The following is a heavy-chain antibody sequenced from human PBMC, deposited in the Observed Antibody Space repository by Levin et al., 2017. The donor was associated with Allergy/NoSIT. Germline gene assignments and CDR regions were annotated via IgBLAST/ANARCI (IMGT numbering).Heavy chain of an antibody. CDR3: ARADSSAHPDY. D-gene: IGHD3-22*01. J-gene: IGHJ4*02. CDR2: ISYDGSTT. V-gene: IGHV3-30-3*01. Sequence: PGGSLRLSCAASGFTFSSYAMHWFRQAPGKGVEWVAVISYDGSTTYYADSVKGRFTISRDNSKNTLYVQMNSLRPEDTAVIYCARADSSAHPDYWGQGTLVTVSS. CDR1: GFTFSSYA.